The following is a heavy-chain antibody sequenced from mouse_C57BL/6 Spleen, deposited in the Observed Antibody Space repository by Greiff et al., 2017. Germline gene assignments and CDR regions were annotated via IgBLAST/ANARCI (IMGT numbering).Heavy chain of an antibody. CDR3: TTRGTGLDY. CDR1: GFHIKDDY. Sequence: EVQLQQSGAELVRPGASVKLSCTASGFHIKDDYMHWVKQRPEQGLEWIGWIEPENGDTEYASKFQGKATITADTSSNTAYLQLSSLTSEDTAVYYCTTRGTGLDYWGQGTTLTVSS. V-gene: IGHV14-4*01. CDR2: IEPENGDT. D-gene: IGHD4-1*01. J-gene: IGHJ2*01.